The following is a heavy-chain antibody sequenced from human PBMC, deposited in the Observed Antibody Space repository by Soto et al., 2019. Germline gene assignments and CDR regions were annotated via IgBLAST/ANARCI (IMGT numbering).Heavy chain of an antibody. CDR2: ISYDGSDK. V-gene: IGHV3-30-3*01. CDR1: AFTFSSYA. Sequence: QVQLVESGGGVVQPGRSLRLSCAASAFTFSSYAMHWVRHTPGKGLEWVAVISYDGSDKYYADSVKGRFTISRDNSKNTLYLQMNSLRAEDTVVYYCAREAEALDYWGQGTLVTVSS. J-gene: IGHJ4*02. CDR3: AREAEALDY.